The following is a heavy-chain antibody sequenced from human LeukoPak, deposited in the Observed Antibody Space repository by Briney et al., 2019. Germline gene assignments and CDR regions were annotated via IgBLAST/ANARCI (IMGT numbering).Heavy chain of an antibody. CDR1: GGCISSYY. Sequence: SETLSFTGTVSGGCISSYYWSWIRQPPGKGLEWIGYIYYSGSTNYNPSLKSRVTISVDTSKNQFSLQLNSVTPEDTAVYYCARGHSSGWYYFDYWGQGTLVTVSS. J-gene: IGHJ4*02. CDR3: ARGHSSGWYYFDY. CDR2: IYYSGST. D-gene: IGHD6-19*01. V-gene: IGHV4-59*12.